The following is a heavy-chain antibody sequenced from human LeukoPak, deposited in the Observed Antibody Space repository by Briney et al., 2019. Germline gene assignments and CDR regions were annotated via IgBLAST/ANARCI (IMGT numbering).Heavy chain of an antibody. D-gene: IGHD3-10*01. V-gene: IGHV3-23*01. CDR2: ISGSGGST. CDR3: ARPGLWFGGKYFQH. CDR1: GFTFSSYA. Sequence: GGSLRLSCAASGFTFSSYAMSGVRQAPGKGLEWVSAISGSGGSTYYADSVKGRFTISRDNSKNTLYLQMNSLRAEDTAVYYCARPGLWFGGKYFQHWGQGTLVTVSS. J-gene: IGHJ1*01.